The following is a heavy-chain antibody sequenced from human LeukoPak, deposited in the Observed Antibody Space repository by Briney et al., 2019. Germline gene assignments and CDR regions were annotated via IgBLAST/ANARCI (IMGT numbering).Heavy chain of an antibody. J-gene: IGHJ3*01. V-gene: IGHV3-7*01. CDR2: IKQDGSEK. CDR3: ARLYYDSSGYYSG. CDR1: GFTFSSYW. Sequence: GGSLRLSCAASGFTFSSYWMSWVRQAPGKGLEGVANIKQDGSEKYYVDSVKGRFTISRDNAKNSLYLQMNSLRAEDTAVYYCARLYYDSSGYYSGWGQGTMVTVSS. D-gene: IGHD3-22*01.